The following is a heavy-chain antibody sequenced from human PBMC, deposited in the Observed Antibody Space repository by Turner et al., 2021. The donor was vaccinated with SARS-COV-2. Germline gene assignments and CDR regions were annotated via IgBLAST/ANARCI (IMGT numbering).Heavy chain of an antibody. CDR3: ATKRVGGYDWNSYYGMDV. V-gene: IGHV1-69*01. D-gene: IGHD5-12*01. J-gene: IGHJ6*02. Sequence: QVQLVQSGAEVKKPGSSVKVSCKASGGTFSSYAISWVRQAPGQGLEWMGGIIPIFGTANYAQKFQGRVTITADESTSTAYMELSSLRSEDTAVYYCATKRVGGYDWNSYYGMDVWGQGTTVTVSS. CDR2: IIPIFGTA. CDR1: GGTFSSYA.